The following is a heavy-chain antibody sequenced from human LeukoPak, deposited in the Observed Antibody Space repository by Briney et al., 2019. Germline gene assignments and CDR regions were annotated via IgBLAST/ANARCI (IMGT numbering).Heavy chain of an antibody. J-gene: IGHJ4*02. CDR2: IYSGGST. Sequence: TGGSLRLSCAASGFTVSSNYMSWVRQAPGKGLEWVSVIYSGGSTFYAPFLKGRFTISRDNSKNTVFLQMNSLRAEDTAIYSCARVRSGYYLDTWGQGTLVTVSS. V-gene: IGHV3-53*01. CDR3: ARVRSGYYLDT. D-gene: IGHD3-3*01. CDR1: GFTVSSNY.